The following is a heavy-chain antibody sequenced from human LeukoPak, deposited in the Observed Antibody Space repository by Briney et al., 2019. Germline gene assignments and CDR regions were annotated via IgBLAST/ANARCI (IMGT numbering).Heavy chain of an antibody. Sequence: GGSLRLSCAASGFTFTKINWVRQAPGKGLEWVSCISSSGSTIYYADSVKGRFTISRDNAKNSLYLQMNSLRAEETAVYYCARDQAMVRGVITVDYWGQGTLVSVSS. CDR3: ARDQAMVRGVITVDY. V-gene: IGHV3-48*03. D-gene: IGHD3-10*01. CDR1: GFTFTK. CDR2: ISSSGSTI. J-gene: IGHJ4*02.